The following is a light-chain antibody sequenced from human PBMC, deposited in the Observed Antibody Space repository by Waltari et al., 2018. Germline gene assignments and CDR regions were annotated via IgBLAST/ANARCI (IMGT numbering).Light chain of an antibody. V-gene: IGKV3-11*01. CDR2: DAS. J-gene: IGKJ2*01. CDR1: QSVGTY. Sequence: EIVLTQSPATLSLSPGETATLSCRASQSVGTYLAWYQQKPGQVPRLLIYDASNTATGIPARFRGSGSGTDFTLTISNLEAEDFAVYYCQQRSNWTPHTFGQGARLEIK. CDR3: QQRSNWTPHT.